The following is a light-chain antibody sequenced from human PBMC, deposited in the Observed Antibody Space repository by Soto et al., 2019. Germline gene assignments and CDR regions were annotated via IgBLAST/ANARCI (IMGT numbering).Light chain of an antibody. Sequence: EIVLTQSPATLSLSPGERATLSCRASQSVSSYLAWYQQKPGQAPRLLIYDASNRATGIPARFSGSESGTDFTLTISSLEPEDFAVYYCQQRSNWPAFTFGPGTKVDIK. V-gene: IGKV3-11*01. CDR3: QQRSNWPAFT. J-gene: IGKJ3*01. CDR2: DAS. CDR1: QSVSSY.